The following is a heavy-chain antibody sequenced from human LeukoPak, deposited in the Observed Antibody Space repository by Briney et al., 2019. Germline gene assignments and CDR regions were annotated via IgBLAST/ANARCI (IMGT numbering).Heavy chain of an antibody. V-gene: IGHV1-8*01. CDR3: TRGASAWPLHY. CDR2: MSPNSGNS. J-gene: IGHJ4*02. D-gene: IGHD6-19*01. Sequence: EASVKVSCKTSGYTFTSYDINWVRQATGPGLGWVGWMSPNSGNSGYAQKFQGRVTMTTNASISTAYMELSSLRSEDTAVYYCTRGASAWPLHYWGQGTLVTVSS. CDR1: GYTFTSYD.